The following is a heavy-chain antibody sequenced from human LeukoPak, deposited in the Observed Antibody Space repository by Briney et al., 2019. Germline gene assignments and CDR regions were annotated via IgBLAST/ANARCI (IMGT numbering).Heavy chain of an antibody. CDR3: ARPLRDGYNHWYFDL. Sequence: SGRSLRLSCAASGFTFSSYGMHLVRQAPGKGLVWVAVIWYDGSNKYYADSVKGRFTISRDNSKNTLYLQMNSLRAEDTAVYYCARPLRDGYNHWYFDLWGRGALVTVSS. J-gene: IGHJ2*01. D-gene: IGHD5-24*01. CDR2: IWYDGSNK. CDR1: GFTFSSYG. V-gene: IGHV3-33*01.